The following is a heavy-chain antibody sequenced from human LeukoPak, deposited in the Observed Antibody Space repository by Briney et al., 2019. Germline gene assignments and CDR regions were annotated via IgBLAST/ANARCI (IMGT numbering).Heavy chain of an antibody. J-gene: IGHJ5*02. CDR1: GYDFINYG. CDR2: ISLYNGNT. V-gene: IGHV1-18*01. Sequence: EASVKVSCKASGYDFINYGITWVRQAPGQGLEWMGWISLYNGNTDYKLQGRVTMTTDTSTSTAYMELRSLRSDDTAVYYCAITTYCSSTSCYWRRFDPWGQGTLVTVSS. D-gene: IGHD2-2*01. CDR3: AITTYCSSTSCYWRRFDP.